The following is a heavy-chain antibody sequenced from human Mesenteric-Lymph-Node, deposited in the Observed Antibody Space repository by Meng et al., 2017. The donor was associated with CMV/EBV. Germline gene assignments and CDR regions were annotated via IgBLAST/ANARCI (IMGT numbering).Heavy chain of an antibody. CDR2: IYNSGTT. J-gene: IGHJ5*02. V-gene: IGHV4-59*08. Sequence: SETLSLTCTVSGGSISSYYWNWIRQPPGKGLEWIGYIYNSGTTNYNPSLKSRVTVSVDASKNQFSLKLSSVTAADTAVFYCVRHRSYDFWSGYHWFDRWGQGTLVTVSS. D-gene: IGHD3-3*01. CDR1: GGSISSYY. CDR3: VRHRSYDFWSGYHWFDR.